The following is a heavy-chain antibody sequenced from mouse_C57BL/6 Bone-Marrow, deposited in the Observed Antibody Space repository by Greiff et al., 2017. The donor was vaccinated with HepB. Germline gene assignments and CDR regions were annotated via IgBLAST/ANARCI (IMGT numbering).Heavy chain of an antibody. D-gene: IGHD1-1*01. CDR1: GYTFTSYW. J-gene: IGHJ2*01. CDR3: TRKRFTTVVATDY. CDR2: IYPGNSDT. V-gene: IGHV1-5*01. Sequence: EVQRVESGTVLARPGASVKMSCKTSGYTFTSYWMHWVKQRPGQGLEWIGAIYPGNSDTSYNQKFKGKAKLTAVTSASTAYMELSSLTNEDSAVYYCTRKRFTTVVATDYWGQGTTLTVSS.